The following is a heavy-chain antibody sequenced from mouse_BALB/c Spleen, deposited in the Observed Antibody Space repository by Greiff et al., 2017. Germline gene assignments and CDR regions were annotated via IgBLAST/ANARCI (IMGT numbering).Heavy chain of an antibody. J-gene: IGHJ3*01. CDR1: GFSLTSYG. D-gene: IGHD2-14*01. CDR3: ARNEYRYGVWFAY. CDR2: IWSGGST. V-gene: IGHV2-2*02. Sequence: VKLVESGPGLVQPSQCLSITCTVSGFSLTSYGVHWVRQSPGKGLEWLGVIWSGGSTDYNAAFISRLSISKDNSKSQVFFKMNSLQANDTAIYYCARNEYRYGVWFAYWGQGTLVTVSA.